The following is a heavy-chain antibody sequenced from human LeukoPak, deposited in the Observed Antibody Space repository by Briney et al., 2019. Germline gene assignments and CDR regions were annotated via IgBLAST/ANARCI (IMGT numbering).Heavy chain of an antibody. CDR3: ALRGTTALNAFDI. Sequence: GGSLRLSGAASGFTFSNSGMSWVRQARGKGLEWVSSITGNDKTTYYADSVTGRFTISRDHSKNTLFLQMSSLRAEDTALYYCALRGTTALNAFDIWGQGTMVTVSS. CDR2: ITGNDKTT. D-gene: IGHD1/OR15-1a*01. J-gene: IGHJ3*02. V-gene: IGHV3-23*01. CDR1: GFTFSNSG.